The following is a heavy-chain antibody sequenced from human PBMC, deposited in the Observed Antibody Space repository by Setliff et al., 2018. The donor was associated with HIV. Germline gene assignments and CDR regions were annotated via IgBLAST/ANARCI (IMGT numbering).Heavy chain of an antibody. D-gene: IGHD3-16*02. CDR2: ISASGSS. CDR3: ARRKSGSSYRFFNY. V-gene: IGHV4-61*09. CDR1: GPPIGIGSYY. Sequence: SETLSLTCTVSGPPIGIGSYYWTWIRQPAGRGLEWIGHISASGSSKFNPTLQSRATLSVDPSNNQFSLNLTSVTAADTAVYYCARRKSGSSYRFFNYWGRGSLVTVSS. J-gene: IGHJ4*02.